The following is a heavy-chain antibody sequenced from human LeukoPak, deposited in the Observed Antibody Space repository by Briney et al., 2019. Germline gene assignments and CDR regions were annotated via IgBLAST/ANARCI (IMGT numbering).Heavy chain of an antibody. J-gene: IGHJ4*02. V-gene: IGHV5-51*01. CDR1: GYSFTSYW. CDR3: ARAASGYSSGWYEIDY. D-gene: IGHD6-19*01. CDR2: IYPGDSDT. Sequence: GESLKISCKGPGYSFTSYWIGWVRQMPGKGLEWMGIIYPGDSDTRYSPSFQGQVTISADKSISTAYLQWSSLKASDTAMYYCARAASGYSSGWYEIDYWGQGTLVTVSS.